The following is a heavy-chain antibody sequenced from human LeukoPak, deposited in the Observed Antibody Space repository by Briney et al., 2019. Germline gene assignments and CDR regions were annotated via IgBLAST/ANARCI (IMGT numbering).Heavy chain of an antibody. V-gene: IGHV3-48*03. Sequence: GGSLRLSCAASGFTFSSYEMNWVRQAPGKGLEWVSYISSSGSTIYYADSVKGRFTISRDNGKKSLYLQMNSLRAEDTAVYYCAREKYYYDSSGYYRWFDPWGQGTLVTVSS. CDR1: GFTFSSYE. CDR3: AREKYYYDSSGYYRWFDP. J-gene: IGHJ5*02. CDR2: ISSSGSTI. D-gene: IGHD3-22*01.